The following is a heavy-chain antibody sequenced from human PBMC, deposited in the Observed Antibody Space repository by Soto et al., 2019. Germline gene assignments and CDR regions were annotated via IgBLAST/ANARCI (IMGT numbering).Heavy chain of an antibody. CDR2: IYYSGST. D-gene: IGHD3-22*01. CDR1: GGSISSYY. CDR3: ARDSGTYYYDSSGYYDPSAFDI. Sequence: SETLSLTCTVSGGSISSYYWIWIRQPPGKGLEWIGYIYYSGSTNYNPSLKSRVTISVDTSKNQFSLKLSSVTAADTAVYYCARDSGTYYYDSSGYYDPSAFDIWGQGTMVTVSS. V-gene: IGHV4-59*01. J-gene: IGHJ3*02.